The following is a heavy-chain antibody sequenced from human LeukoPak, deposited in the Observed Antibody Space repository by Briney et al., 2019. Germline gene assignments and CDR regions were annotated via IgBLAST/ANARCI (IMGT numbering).Heavy chain of an antibody. D-gene: IGHD6-13*01. CDR1: GGTFSSYA. V-gene: IGHV1-69*13. Sequence: ASVKVSCKASGGTFSSYAISWVRQAPGQGLEWMGGIIPIFGTANYAQKFQGRVTITADESTSTAYMKLSSLRSEDTAVYYCARGDSSSWYSPLDYWGQGTLVTVSS. CDR2: IIPIFGTA. CDR3: ARGDSSSWYSPLDY. J-gene: IGHJ4*02.